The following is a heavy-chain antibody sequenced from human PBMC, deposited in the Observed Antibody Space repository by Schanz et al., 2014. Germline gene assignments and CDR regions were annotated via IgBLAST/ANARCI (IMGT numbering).Heavy chain of an antibody. D-gene: IGHD3-9*01. CDR2: ISSSGSYI. CDR3: ARDSRPNYDFLTAYYSIDY. CDR1: GFTFSSYS. V-gene: IGHV3-21*01. J-gene: IGHJ4*02. Sequence: EVQLVESGGGLVKPGGSLRLSCAASGFTFSSYSMNWVRQAPGTGLEWVSSISSSGSYIHYADSVKGRFTISRDNAKNTLYLQMNSLRAEDTAVYYCARDSRPNYDFLTAYYSIDYWGQGTLVTVSS.